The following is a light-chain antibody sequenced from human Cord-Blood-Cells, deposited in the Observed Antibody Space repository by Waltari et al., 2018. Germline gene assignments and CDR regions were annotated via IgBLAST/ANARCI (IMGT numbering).Light chain of an antibody. CDR1: QSVSSN. V-gene: IGKV3-15*01. CDR2: GAS. CDR3: QQYNNWPPLT. Sequence: EILMTQSPATLSVSPGERATLPCRASQSVSSNLAWYRQKPGQAPGLLIHGASTSATVNPARFSGSGSGTEFTLTISSLQSEDFAVYYCQQYNNWPPLTFGGGTKVEIK. J-gene: IGKJ4*01.